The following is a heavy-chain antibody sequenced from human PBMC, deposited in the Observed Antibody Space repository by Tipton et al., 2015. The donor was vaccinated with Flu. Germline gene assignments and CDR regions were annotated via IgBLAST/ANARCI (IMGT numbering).Heavy chain of an antibody. CDR2: VSQRGDVT. Sequence: SLRLSCAASEFNFNSFAMSWVRQAPGKGLEWVSTVSQRGDVTNYADSVKGRFTISRDDSKNTLHLQMHSLRVEDTAIYYCARLPTRSYCPDYWGQGTLVTVSS. J-gene: IGHJ4*02. CDR1: EFNFNSFA. V-gene: IGHV3-23*01. D-gene: IGHD1-26*01. CDR3: ARLPTRSYCPDY.